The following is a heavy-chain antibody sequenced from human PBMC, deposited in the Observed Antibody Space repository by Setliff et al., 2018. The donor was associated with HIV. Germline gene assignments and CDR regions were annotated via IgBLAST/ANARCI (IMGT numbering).Heavy chain of an antibody. Sequence: GGSLRLSCSASGFTFSSYWMSWVRQAPGKGLEWVADIKQDGSEKYYVDSVKGRFTISRDNAKNSLYLQMNSLRAEDTAVYYCAREGNWGEGDYYYMDVWGKGTTVTVSS. CDR1: GFTFSSYW. CDR3: AREGNWGEGDYYYMDV. CDR2: IKQDGSEK. V-gene: IGHV3-7*03. J-gene: IGHJ6*03. D-gene: IGHD7-27*01.